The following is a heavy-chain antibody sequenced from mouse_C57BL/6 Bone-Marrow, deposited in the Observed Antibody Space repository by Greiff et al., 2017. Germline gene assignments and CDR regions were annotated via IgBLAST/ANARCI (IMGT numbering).Heavy chain of an antibody. CDR3: ARLQLRLRTLAY. CDR2: INPNNGGT. D-gene: IGHD3-2*02. V-gene: IGHV1-26*01. CDR1: GYTFTDYY. J-gene: IGHJ3*01. Sequence: VQLQQSGPELVKPGASVKISCKASGYTFTDYYMNWVKQSHGKSLEWIGDINPNNGGTSYNQKFKGKATLTVDKSSSTAYMELRSLTSEDSAVYYCARLQLRLRTLAYWGQGTLVTVSA.